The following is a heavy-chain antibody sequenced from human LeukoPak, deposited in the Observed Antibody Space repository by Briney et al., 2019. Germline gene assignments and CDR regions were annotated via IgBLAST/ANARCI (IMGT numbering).Heavy chain of an antibody. CDR2: INPNSGGT. D-gene: IGHD6-13*01. CDR3: ARNPPVSSSWIELDY. CDR1: GYTFTGYY. V-gene: IGHV1-2*04. Sequence: GASVKVSCKASGYTFTGYYMHWVRQAPGQGLEWMGWINPNSGGTNYAQKFQGWVTMTRDTSISTAYMELSRLRSDDTAVYYCARNPPVSSSWIELDYWGQGTLVTVSS. J-gene: IGHJ4*02.